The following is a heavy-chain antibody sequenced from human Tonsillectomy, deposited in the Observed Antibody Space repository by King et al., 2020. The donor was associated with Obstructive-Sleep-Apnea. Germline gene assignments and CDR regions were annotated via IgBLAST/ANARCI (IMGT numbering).Heavy chain of an antibody. Sequence: QLQLQESGPGLVKPSETLSLTCSVSGGSISSRSYYWAWIRQPPGKGLEWIGNIYYSGNTYYNPSLKSRVTISVDTSKNQFSLKLSSVTAADTAVYYCASAVHYSGGDYYPSDYWGQGTLVTVSS. V-gene: IGHV4-39*07. J-gene: IGHJ4*02. D-gene: IGHD2-21*02. CDR1: GGSISSRSYY. CDR2: IYYSGNT. CDR3: ASAVHYSGGDYYPSDY.